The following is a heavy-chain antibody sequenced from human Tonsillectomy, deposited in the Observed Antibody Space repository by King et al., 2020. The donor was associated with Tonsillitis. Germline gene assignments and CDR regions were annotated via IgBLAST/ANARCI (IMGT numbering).Heavy chain of an antibody. CDR2: MYYRGST. D-gene: IGHD3-16*02. CDR3: ARLFYYDHVWGNYRYFFDY. CDR1: GGSISSNTYY. V-gene: IGHV4-39*01. J-gene: IGHJ4*02. Sequence: QLQESGPGLVKPSETLSLTCTVSGGSISSNTYYWGWIRQPPGKGLEWIGNMYYRGSTYYKPSLKSRVTISVDTSKSQFSLKLSSVTATATAVYYCARLFYYDHVWGNYRYFFDYWGQGTLVTVSS.